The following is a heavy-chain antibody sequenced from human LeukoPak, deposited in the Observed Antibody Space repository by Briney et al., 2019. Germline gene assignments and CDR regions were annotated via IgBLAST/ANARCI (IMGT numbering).Heavy chain of an antibody. J-gene: IGHJ4*01. CDR3: ARHRDYYDT. D-gene: IGHD3-22*01. CDR2: IYSSGSA. Sequence: PSETLSLTCTVSGASINNNFWTWLRQPPGKGLEWIGYIYSSGSAKYNPSLKSRVIISGDTSKDQISLNLTSVTAADTAVYFCARHRDYYDTWGHGTLVTVSS. CDR1: GASINNNF. V-gene: IGHV4-59*08.